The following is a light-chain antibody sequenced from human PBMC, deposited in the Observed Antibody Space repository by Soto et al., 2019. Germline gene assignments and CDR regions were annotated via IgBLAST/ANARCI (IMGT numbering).Light chain of an antibody. V-gene: IGKV3-20*01. Sequence: EIVLTQSTGTRSFAPWERAARSFWGSDSVSSSSLAWYQQKPGQAPRLLMHGASSRATGIPDRFSGSGSGADFTLTISRVEPEDFAVYYCQHYGTSPEVTFGQGTLLEVK. CDR1: DSVSSSS. CDR2: GAS. J-gene: IGKJ5*01. CDR3: QHYGTSPEVT.